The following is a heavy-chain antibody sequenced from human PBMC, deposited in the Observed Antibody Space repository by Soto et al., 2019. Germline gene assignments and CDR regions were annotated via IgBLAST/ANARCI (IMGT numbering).Heavy chain of an antibody. CDR1: GYTFTRYD. D-gene: IGHD6-13*01. V-gene: IGHV1-8*01. Sequence: ASVKVSCKASGYTFTRYDINWARQATGQGLEWMGWMNPNSGNTGYARKFQGRVTMTRNTSISTAYMELSSLRSEDTAVYYCARKLAFDYWGQGTLVTVSS. J-gene: IGHJ4*02. CDR2: MNPNSGNT. CDR3: ARKLAFDY.